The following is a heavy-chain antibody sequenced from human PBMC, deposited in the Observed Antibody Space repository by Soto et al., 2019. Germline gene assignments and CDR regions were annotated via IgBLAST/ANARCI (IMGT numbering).Heavy chain of an antibody. CDR3: VSQPHWARPFES. Sequence: EVRLVESGGDLVKSGGSLRLSCVGSGFLFRNYEMNWVRQAPGKGLEWLAHISTTGGQVSDADSVKGRFTISRDNTKSTLYMQMNSPRTEKTGLYYCVSQPHWARPFESWGKGTLVNVSS. D-gene: IGHD7-27*01. J-gene: IGHJ4*02. V-gene: IGHV3-48*03. CDR2: ISTTGGQV. CDR1: GFLFRNYE.